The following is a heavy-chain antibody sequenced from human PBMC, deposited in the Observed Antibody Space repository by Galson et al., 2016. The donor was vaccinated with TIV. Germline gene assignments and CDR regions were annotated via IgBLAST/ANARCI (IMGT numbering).Heavy chain of an antibody. D-gene: IGHD3-10*01. CDR1: GGTFSNFV. J-gene: IGHJ4*02. CDR3: ARGRGYYFGSGSSYFDY. V-gene: IGHV1-69*06. Sequence: SVKVSCKASGGTFSNFVISWVRQAPGQGLEWMGSINPIFSTANYAQKLQGRVTITADTSTSTIYMELSSLRSEDTAVYYCARGRGYYFGSGSSYFDYWGQGSLVTVSS. CDR2: INPIFSTA.